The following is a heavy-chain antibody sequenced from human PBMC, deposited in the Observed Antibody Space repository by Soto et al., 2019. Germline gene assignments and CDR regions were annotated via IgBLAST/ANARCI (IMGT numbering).Heavy chain of an antibody. D-gene: IGHD2-2*01. CDR3: GRGGDAHKMGRH. J-gene: IGHJ1*01. CDR2: VHFSGSI. Sequence: QVQLQESGPGLVKPSETLSLICSVSDDSLSSTSYYWSWIRQPPGKGLEWIGFVHFSGSIHYNAGLRSRATVAVDTARKQSSLKMTSGTAADTAGYFCGRGGDAHKMGRHWGQGTLVTVSS. V-gene: IGHV4-61*01. CDR1: DDSLSSTSYY.